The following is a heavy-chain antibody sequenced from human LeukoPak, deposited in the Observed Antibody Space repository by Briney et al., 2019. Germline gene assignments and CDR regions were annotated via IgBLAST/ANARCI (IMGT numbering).Heavy chain of an antibody. CDR2: ISSSGRAI. CDR1: GFTFSSYE. D-gene: IGHD4-23*01. Sequence: SGGSLRLSCASSGFTFSSYEMNWVREAPGKGLEWVSYISSSGRAIYYADSVKGRFTVSRDNAKNSLYLQMNSLRAEDTAVYYCARCPRWAHFDYWGQGTLVIVSS. CDR3: ARCPRWAHFDY. V-gene: IGHV3-48*03. J-gene: IGHJ4*02.